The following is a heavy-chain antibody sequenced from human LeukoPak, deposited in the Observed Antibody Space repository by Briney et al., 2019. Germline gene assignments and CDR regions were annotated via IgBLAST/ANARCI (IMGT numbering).Heavy chain of an antibody. D-gene: IGHD6-19*01. CDR1: GFTFSSYA. J-gene: IGHJ6*02. Sequence: GGSLGLSCAASGFTFSSYAMHWVRQAPGKGLEWVAVISYDGSNKYYADSVKGRFTISRDNSKNTLYLQMNSLRAEDTAVYYCARVTSSGVYYYYYGMDVWGQGTTVTVSS. CDR2: ISYDGSNK. V-gene: IGHV3-30-3*01. CDR3: ARVTSSGVYYYYYGMDV.